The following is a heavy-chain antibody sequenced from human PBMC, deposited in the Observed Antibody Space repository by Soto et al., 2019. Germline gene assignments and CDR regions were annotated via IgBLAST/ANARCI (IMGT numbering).Heavy chain of an antibody. CDR1: GFTFSSYA. Sequence: FLRLSCAASGFTFSSYAMHWVRQAPGKGLEWVAVISYDGSNKYYADSVKGRFTISRDNSKNTLYLQMNSLRAEDTAVYYCASLMDDIVVVTIVSWGQGTLVTVSS. CDR3: ASLMDDIVVVTIVS. CDR2: ISYDGSNK. J-gene: IGHJ4*02. D-gene: IGHD2-2*01. V-gene: IGHV3-30-3*01.